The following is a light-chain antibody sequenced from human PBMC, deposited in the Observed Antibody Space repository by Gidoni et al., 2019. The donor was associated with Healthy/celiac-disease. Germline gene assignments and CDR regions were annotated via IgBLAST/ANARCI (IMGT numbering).Light chain of an antibody. Sequence: EIVLTPSPGTLSLSPGERATLSCRASQSVSSSYLAWYQQKPGQAPRLLIDGASSRATGIPNRVRGRGSGTDFTLTISRLEPEDFAVYYCQQYGSSPRTFXQXTKVEIK. CDR3: QQYGSSPRT. CDR1: QSVSSSY. V-gene: IGKV3-20*01. CDR2: GAS. J-gene: IGKJ1*01.